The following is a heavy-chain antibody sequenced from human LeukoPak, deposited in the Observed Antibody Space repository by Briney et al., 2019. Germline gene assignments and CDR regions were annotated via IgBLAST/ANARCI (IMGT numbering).Heavy chain of an antibody. CDR2: IYNSGSA. CDR3: ARGCCSGTICYSDGYYYYYIDV. CDR1: GDSITSSTDY. Sequence: ASETLSLTCTVSGDSITSSTDYWGWIRQPPGKGLEWIGSIYNSGSAHYNPSLKSRVTISVDTSKNQISLKLNSVTAADTAVYYCARGCCSGTICYSDGYYYYYIDVWGKGTTVTVSS. V-gene: IGHV4-39*01. J-gene: IGHJ6*03. D-gene: IGHD2-2*01.